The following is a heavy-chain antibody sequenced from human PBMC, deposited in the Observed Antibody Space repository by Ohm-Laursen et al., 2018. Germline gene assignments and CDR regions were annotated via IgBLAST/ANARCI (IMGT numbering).Heavy chain of an antibody. CDR2: INSSGSTI. Sequence: SLRLSCAASGFTFSSYEMNWVRQAPGKGLEWVSYINSSGSTIYYADSVKGRFTISRDNAKNSLYLQMNSLRAEDTAVYYCAREPGGRFLEWLPRLLRNDYWGQGTLVTVSS. V-gene: IGHV3-48*03. CDR1: GFTFSSYE. D-gene: IGHD3-3*01. CDR3: AREPGGRFLEWLPRLLRNDY. J-gene: IGHJ4*02.